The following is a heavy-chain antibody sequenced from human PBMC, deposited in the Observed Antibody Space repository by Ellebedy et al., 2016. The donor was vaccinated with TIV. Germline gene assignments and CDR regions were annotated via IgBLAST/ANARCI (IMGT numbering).Heavy chain of an antibody. CDR1: GFTFSSYA. Sequence: GGSLRLSXAAPGFTFSSYAMSWVRQAPGKGLEWVSAISGSGGSTYYADSVKGRFTISRDNSKNTLYLQMNSLRAEDTAVYYCAKGMVAATPSYYYYGMDVWGQGTTVTVSS. J-gene: IGHJ6*02. D-gene: IGHD2-15*01. CDR2: ISGSGGST. V-gene: IGHV3-23*01. CDR3: AKGMVAATPSYYYYGMDV.